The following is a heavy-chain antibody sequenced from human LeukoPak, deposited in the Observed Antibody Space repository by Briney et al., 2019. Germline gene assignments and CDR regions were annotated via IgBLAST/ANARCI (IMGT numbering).Heavy chain of an antibody. CDR3: ARARYSSSCPDY. D-gene: IGHD6-13*01. CDR2: ISAHNGNT. Sequence: ASVKVSCKASGYTFTNYGISWVRQAPGQGLEWMGWISAHNGNTNYAQKLQGRVTMTTDTSTSTAYMDLRSLRSDDTAVYYCARARYSSSCPDYWGQGTLVTVSS. V-gene: IGHV1-18*01. CDR1: GYTFTNYG. J-gene: IGHJ4*02.